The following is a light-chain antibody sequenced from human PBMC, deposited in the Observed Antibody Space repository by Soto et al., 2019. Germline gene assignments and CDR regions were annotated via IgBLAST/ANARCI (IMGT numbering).Light chain of an antibody. CDR3: EPYHSYAEA. J-gene: IGKJ1*01. CDR1: QSVSSN. V-gene: IGKV3-15*01. Sequence: MRTQSARTLSLARRETATRCCRASQSVSSNLAWYQQKPGQAPRLLIYGASTRATGIPARFSGSGSGTEFTLTLSCLQSYDFAPYYCEPYHSYAEAFGQGTKVDIK. CDR2: GAS.